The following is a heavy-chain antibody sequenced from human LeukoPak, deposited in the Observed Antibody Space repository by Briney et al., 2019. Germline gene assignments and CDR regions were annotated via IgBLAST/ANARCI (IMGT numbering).Heavy chain of an antibody. V-gene: IGHV1-2*02. CDR3: ASSIAAAGRLLYYYYGMDV. CDR2: INPNRGGT. J-gene: IGHJ6*02. Sequence: ASVKVSCKASGYTFTGYYMHWVRQAPGQGLEWMGWINPNRGGTNYAQKFQGRVTMTRDTSISTAYMELSRLRSDDTAVYYCASSIAAAGRLLYYYYGMDVWGQGTTVTVSS. D-gene: IGHD6-13*01. CDR1: GYTFTGYY.